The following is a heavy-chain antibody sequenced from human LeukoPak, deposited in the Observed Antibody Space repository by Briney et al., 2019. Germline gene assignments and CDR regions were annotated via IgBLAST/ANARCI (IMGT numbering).Heavy chain of an antibody. CDR1: GFTLSSYS. CDR2: ISSSSSTI. J-gene: IGHJ4*02. CDR3: AKDISDYGDHYVHDY. V-gene: IGHV3-48*01. D-gene: IGHD4-17*01. Sequence: GGSLRLSCAASGFTLSSYSMNWVRQAPGKGLEWISYISSSSSTIYYADSVKGRFTISRDNSRNTLYLQMNSLRADDTAVYYCAKDISDYGDHYVHDYWGQGTLVIVSS.